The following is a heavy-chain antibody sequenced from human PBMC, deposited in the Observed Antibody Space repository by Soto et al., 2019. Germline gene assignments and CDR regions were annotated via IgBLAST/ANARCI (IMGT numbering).Heavy chain of an antibody. CDR3: ARQPDYNILTGYFYYFDY. Sequence: EVQLVQSGAEVKKPGESLKISCKSSGYSFTSYWIGWVRQMPGKGLDWMGIIYPGDSDARYSPSFQGHVTISVDTSISTAYLQWSSLKASDTAMYYCARQPDYNILTGYFYYFDYWGQGTLVTVSS. D-gene: IGHD3-9*01. CDR2: IYPGDSDA. CDR1: GYSFTSYW. V-gene: IGHV5-51*01. J-gene: IGHJ4*02.